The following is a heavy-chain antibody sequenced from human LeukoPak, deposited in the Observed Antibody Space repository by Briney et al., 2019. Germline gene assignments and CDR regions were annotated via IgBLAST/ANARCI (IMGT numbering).Heavy chain of an antibody. CDR2: IYTSGST. Sequence: PSQTLSLTCTVSGGSISSGSYYWSWIRQPAGKGLEWIGRIYTSGSTNYNPSLKSRVTISVDTSKNQFSLKLSSVTAADTAVYYCARASTRSGFDYWGQGTLVTVSS. CDR3: ARASTRSGFDY. V-gene: IGHV4-61*02. D-gene: IGHD3-3*01. CDR1: GGSISSGSYY. J-gene: IGHJ4*02.